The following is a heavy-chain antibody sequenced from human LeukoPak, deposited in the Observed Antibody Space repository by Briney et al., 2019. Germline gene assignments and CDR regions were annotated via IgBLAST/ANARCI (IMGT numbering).Heavy chain of an antibody. D-gene: IGHD6-13*01. V-gene: IGHV3-21*01. CDR2: ISSSSSYV. CDR1: GFTFSSYS. CDR3: ARDSSSAGNWFDP. J-gene: IGHJ5*02. Sequence: PGGSLRLSCAASGFTFSSYSMNWVRQAPGKRLEWVSSISSSSSYVYYADSVKGRFTISRDNAKNSLYLQMNSLRAEDTAVYYCARDSSSAGNWFDPWGQGTLVTVSS.